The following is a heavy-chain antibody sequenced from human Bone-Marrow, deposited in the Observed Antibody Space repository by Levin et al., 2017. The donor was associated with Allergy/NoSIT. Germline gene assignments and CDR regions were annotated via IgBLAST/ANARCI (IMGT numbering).Heavy chain of an antibody. Sequence: LSLTCAASGFIFSDYAMNWVRQAPGKGLEWVSSISSTSYNIYYADSVKGRFIISRDNANDSLFLQMNSLRDEDTAVYYCVRETGDGLGDHWGQGTLVTVSS. D-gene: IGHD7-27*01. CDR3: VRETGDGLGDH. CDR1: GFIFSDYA. CDR2: ISSTSYNI. V-gene: IGHV3-21*01. J-gene: IGHJ4*02.